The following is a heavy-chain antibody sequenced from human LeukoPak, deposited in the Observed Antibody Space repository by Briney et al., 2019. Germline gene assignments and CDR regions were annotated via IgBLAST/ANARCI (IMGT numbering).Heavy chain of an antibody. V-gene: IGHV1-8*03. CDR1: GYTFTSYD. J-gene: IGHJ4*02. Sequence: EASVTVSCKASGYTFTSYDINWVRQATGQGLEWMGWLNVKSGNTGYAQKFQDRVTITRNTSISTAYMELSSIKSEDTAVYYCAKVGDAYGDYFHFWGQGTLVTVSS. CDR2: LNVKSGNT. CDR3: AKVGDAYGDYFHF. D-gene: IGHD4-17*01.